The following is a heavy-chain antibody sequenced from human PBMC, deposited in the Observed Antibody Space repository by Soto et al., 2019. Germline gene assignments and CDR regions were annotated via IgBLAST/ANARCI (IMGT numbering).Heavy chain of an antibody. J-gene: IGHJ4*02. Sequence: GGSLRLSCAASGFTFDDYGMSWVRQAPGKGLEWVSGINWNGGSTGYADSVKGRFTISRDNAKNSLYLQMNSLRAEDTALYHCARAVLGFAPGGYWGQGTLVTVSS. D-gene: IGHD3-10*01. CDR2: INWNGGST. CDR1: GFTFDDYG. CDR3: ARAVLGFAPGGY. V-gene: IGHV3-20*01.